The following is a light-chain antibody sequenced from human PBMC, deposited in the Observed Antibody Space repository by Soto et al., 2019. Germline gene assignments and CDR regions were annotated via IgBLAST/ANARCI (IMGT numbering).Light chain of an antibody. J-gene: IGKJ4*01. Sequence: DIQMTQSPSTLSASVGDRVTSTCRASQSISNWLAWYQQKPGKAPKLLIYKASNLESGVPSRFSGSGSGTEFTLTISTLQPDDFATYYCQQYDGFLLTFGGGTKVEI. V-gene: IGKV1-5*03. CDR1: QSISNW. CDR2: KAS. CDR3: QQYDGFLLT.